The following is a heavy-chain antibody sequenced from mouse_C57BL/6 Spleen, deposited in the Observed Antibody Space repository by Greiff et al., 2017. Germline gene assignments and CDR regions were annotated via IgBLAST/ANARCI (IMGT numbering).Heavy chain of an antibody. D-gene: IGHD1-1*01. CDR2: ISSGSSTI. CDR3: ARAGLLRDYAMDY. Sequence: EVKLVESGGGLVKPGGSLKLSCAASGFTFSDYGMHWVRQAPEKGLEWVAYISSGSSTIYYADTVKGRFTISRANAKNTLFLQMTSLRSEDTAMYYCARAGLLRDYAMDYWGQGTSVTVSS. V-gene: IGHV5-17*01. J-gene: IGHJ4*01. CDR1: GFTFSDYG.